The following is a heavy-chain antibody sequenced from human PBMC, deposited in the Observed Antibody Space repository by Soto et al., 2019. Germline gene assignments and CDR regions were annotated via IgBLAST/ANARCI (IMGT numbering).Heavy chain of an antibody. D-gene: IGHD2-2*01. J-gene: IGHJ3*02. CDR3: TLGSWSAETFDI. CDR2: IIPIFGTA. CDR1: GGTFSSYA. Sequence: ASVKGSCKGSGGTFSSYAISWVRQAPGQGLEWMGGIIPIFGTANYAQSFQGRLTMTADKSTSTVYLELSSLRFEDTALYYCTLGSWSAETFDIWGRGTMVTVSS. V-gene: IGHV1-69*06.